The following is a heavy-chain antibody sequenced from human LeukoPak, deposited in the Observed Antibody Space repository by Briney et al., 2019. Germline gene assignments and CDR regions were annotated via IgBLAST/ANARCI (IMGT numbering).Heavy chain of an antibody. D-gene: IGHD3-9*01. CDR2: ISWNSGSI. V-gene: IGHV3-9*01. CDR3: ARDRFDYDILSGYFFHYYMDV. Sequence: GGSLRLSCAASGFTFDDYAMHWVRQAPGKGLEWVSGISWNSGSIGYADSVKGRFTISRDNAKNSLFLQMNSLRAEDTAVYYCARDRFDYDILSGYFFHYYMDVWGKGTTVTVSS. J-gene: IGHJ6*03. CDR1: GFTFDDYA.